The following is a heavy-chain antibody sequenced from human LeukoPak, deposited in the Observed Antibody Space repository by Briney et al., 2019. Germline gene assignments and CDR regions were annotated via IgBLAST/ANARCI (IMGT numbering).Heavy chain of an antibody. Sequence: SQTLSLTCAVSGGSISSGGYSWSWIRQPPGKGLEWIGYIYYSGSTNYNPSLKSRVTISVDTSKNQFSLKLSSVTAADTAVYYCARSLLQGYSSLNNWFDPWGQGTLVTVSS. CDR1: GGSISSGGYS. D-gene: IGHD6-13*01. CDR3: ARSLLQGYSSLNNWFDP. J-gene: IGHJ5*02. CDR2: IYYSGST. V-gene: IGHV4-61*08.